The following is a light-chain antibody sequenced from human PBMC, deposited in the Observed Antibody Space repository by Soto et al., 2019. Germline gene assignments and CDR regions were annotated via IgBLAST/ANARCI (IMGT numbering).Light chain of an antibody. CDR2: GAS. CDR1: ENVRSSY. Sequence: ELVMTQSPSILSVSPGERATLSCRASENVRSSYLAWYQQKPGQAPRLLISGASKRATGIPDRFSGSGSGTDFTLTIDRLEPEDFAVYHCQQYAYMWTFGQGTKVDIK. V-gene: IGKV3-20*01. CDR3: QQYAYMWT. J-gene: IGKJ1*01.